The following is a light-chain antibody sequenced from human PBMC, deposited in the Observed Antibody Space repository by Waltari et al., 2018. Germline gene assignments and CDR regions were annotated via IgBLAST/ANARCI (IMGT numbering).Light chain of an antibody. J-gene: IGKJ3*01. V-gene: IGKV3-11*01. CDR3: QYRGHWPPGAT. Sequence: EIVLTQSPATLSLSPGERATLSCRASQSVNNRLAWYQQKPCHAPRLLIYDASKRATGIPARFSGSGSGTDFTLTISSLEPEDFAVYYCQYRGHWPPGATFGPGTKVEIK. CDR1: QSVNNR. CDR2: DAS.